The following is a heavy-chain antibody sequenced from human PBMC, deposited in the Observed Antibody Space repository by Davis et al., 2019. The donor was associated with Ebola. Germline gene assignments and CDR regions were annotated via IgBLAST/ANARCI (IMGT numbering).Heavy chain of an antibody. CDR2: VYVSETN. CDR1: GASISTYY. CDR3: ARERGYAFDI. J-gene: IGHJ3*02. D-gene: IGHD3-10*01. Sequence: MPSETLSLTCSASGASISTYYWSWIRQPPGKGWEWIGDVYVSETNNYNPSLNSRVTMSVDTTNNPFFLKLRSVTAADTAVYYCARERGYAFDIWGQGTMVTVSS. V-gene: IGHV4-59*12.